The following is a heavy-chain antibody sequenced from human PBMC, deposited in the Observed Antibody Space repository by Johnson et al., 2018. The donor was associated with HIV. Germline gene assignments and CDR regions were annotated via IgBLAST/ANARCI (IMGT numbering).Heavy chain of an antibody. CDR1: GFTFSSYW. D-gene: IGHD3-22*01. CDR3: ARGDPYYDSTRDAFDI. V-gene: IGHV3-7*01. CDR2: IKQDGSEK. Sequence: VQLVESGGGLVQPGGSLRLSCAASGFTFSSYWMSWVRQAPVKGLEWVANIKQDGSEKYYVDSVKGRFTISRDNAKNSLYLQMNSLRAEDTAVYYCARGDPYYDSTRDAFDIWGQGAMVTVSS. J-gene: IGHJ3*02.